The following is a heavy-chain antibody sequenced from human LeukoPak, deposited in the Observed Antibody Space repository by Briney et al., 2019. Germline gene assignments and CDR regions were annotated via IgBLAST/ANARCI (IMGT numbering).Heavy chain of an antibody. D-gene: IGHD5-12*01. V-gene: IGHV3-7*04. CDR2: INQDGSEK. J-gene: IGHJ4*02. CDR1: GFTFSRFC. CDR3: ARDGNYTDYDPDFDI. Sequence: GGSVRLSCAASGFTFSRFCMRWVRKAPGKGLEWVGDINQDGSEKYYADTLKGGVTIPRDTPKNTLYMHVHGLRAEATAVCYLARDGNYTDYDPDFDIWAEETRVTV.